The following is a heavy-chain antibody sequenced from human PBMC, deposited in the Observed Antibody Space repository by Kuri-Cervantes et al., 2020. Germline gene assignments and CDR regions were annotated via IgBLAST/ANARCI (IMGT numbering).Heavy chain of an antibody. CDR2: IYYSGST. CDR3: ASWWLVRRYFDY. V-gene: IGHV4-39*07. D-gene: IGHD6-19*01. Sequence: SETLSLTCTASIGSISSISYYWGWVRQPPGKGLEWIVSIYYSGSTYYNPSLKSRVTISVDTSKNQFSLKLSSVTAADTAVYYCASWWLVRRYFDYWGQGTLVTVSS. CDR1: IGSISSISYY. J-gene: IGHJ4*02.